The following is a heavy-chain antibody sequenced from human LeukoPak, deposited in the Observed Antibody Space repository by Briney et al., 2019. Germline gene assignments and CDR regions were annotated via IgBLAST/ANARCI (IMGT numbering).Heavy chain of an antibody. CDR1: GFTFSSYA. Sequence: GGSLRLSCAASGFTFSSYAMSWVRQAPGKGLEWVSAISISGENTYYADSVKGRFTISKDTSRNTLYLQMHSLRAEDTAVYYCARLISTSSSRFSDYWGQGTLVTVSS. J-gene: IGHJ4*02. CDR3: ARLISTSSSRFSDY. D-gene: IGHD6-6*01. CDR2: ISISGENT. V-gene: IGHV3-23*01.